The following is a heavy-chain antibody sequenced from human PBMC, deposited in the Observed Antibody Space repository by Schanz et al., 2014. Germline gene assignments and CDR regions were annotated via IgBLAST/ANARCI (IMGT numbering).Heavy chain of an antibody. CDR1: GVTVSSNY. CDR3: ARYGFRKFGVVYGLAV. V-gene: IGHV3-7*01. Sequence: EVQLVESGGGLVQPGGSLRLSCAASGVTVSSNYMSWVRQAPGKGLEWVANIKQDGSEKFYVDSVKGRFTISRDNAKNALYLQMNSLRAEDTAVYYCARYGFRKFGVVYGLAVWGQGTTVTVS. J-gene: IGHJ6*02. CDR2: IKQDGSEK. D-gene: IGHD3-3*01.